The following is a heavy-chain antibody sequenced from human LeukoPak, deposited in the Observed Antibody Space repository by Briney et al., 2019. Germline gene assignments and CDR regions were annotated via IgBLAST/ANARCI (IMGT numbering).Heavy chain of an antibody. Sequence: PSQTLSLTCAVSGGSISSGTHYWIWIRQHPGQGLEWIGHIYNTGSAYYNPSLMSRVSISIDTSENQFSLKLSSVTAADTAVYYCASTHCASPSCYSYYYSGLDVWGQGTTVIVSS. CDR2: IYNTGSA. V-gene: IGHV4-31*11. CDR1: GGSISSGTHY. CDR3: ASTHCASPSCYSYYYSGLDV. J-gene: IGHJ6*02. D-gene: IGHD2-2*01.